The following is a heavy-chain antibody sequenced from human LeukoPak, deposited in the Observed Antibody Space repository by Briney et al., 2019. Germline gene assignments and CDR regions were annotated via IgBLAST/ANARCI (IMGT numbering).Heavy chain of an antibody. CDR1: GFIFSSYW. V-gene: IGHV3-7*01. CDR2: IKQGGSEK. Sequence: GGSLRLSCAASGFIFSSYWMSWVRQAPGKGLEWVANIKQGGSEKYYVDSVKGRFTISRDNAKNSLYLQMNSLRAEDTAVYYCARVYGAYAFDFWGQGTLVTVSS. J-gene: IGHJ4*02. CDR3: ARVYGAYAFDF. D-gene: IGHD4-17*01.